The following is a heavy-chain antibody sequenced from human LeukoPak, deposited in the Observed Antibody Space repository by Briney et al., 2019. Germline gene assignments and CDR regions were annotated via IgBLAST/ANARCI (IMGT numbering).Heavy chain of an antibody. CDR2: IRWNSGSI. V-gene: IGHV3-9*01. D-gene: IGHD6-13*01. CDR3: AKTESPGSSWYPYYFDY. Sequence: GRSLRLACAASGFTFADYAMHWVRQAPGKCLEWVSGIRWNSGSIGYAESVKGPFTICRDNAKNSLYLQMNSLRAEDTALYYCAKTESPGSSWYPYYFDYWGQGTLVTVSS. J-gene: IGHJ4*02. CDR1: GFTFADYA.